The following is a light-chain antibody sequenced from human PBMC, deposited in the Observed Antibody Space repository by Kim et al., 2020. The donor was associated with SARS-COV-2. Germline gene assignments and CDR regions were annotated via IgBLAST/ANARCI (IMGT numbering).Light chain of an antibody. V-gene: IGKV4-1*01. CDR3: QQYYSIPLT. J-gene: IGKJ4*01. CDR1: HSVFYSSDKKDS. Sequence: DIVMTQSPDSLAVSLGEGATINCKSSHSVFYSSDKKDSLAWYQQKPGQPPKLLIYGASIRQSGVPDRFSGSGSGTDFTLTISSLRAEDVAVYYCQQYYSIPLTFGGGTKVDIK. CDR2: GAS.